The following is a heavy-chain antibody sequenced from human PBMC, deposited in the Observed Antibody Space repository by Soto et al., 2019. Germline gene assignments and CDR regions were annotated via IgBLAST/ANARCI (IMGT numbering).Heavy chain of an antibody. D-gene: IGHD6-19*01. J-gene: IGHJ6*02. V-gene: IGHV3-23*01. Sequence: PGGSLRLSCAASGFAFNVYTIYWVRQAPGRGLEWVSTINSNGRSTFYADSVKGRLTISRDNSKDTLYLQMNSLRAEDTALYYCAKDGIALTGRDYYYAMDVWGQGTTVTVSS. CDR3: AKDGIALTGRDYYYAMDV. CDR2: INSNGRST. CDR1: GFAFNVYT.